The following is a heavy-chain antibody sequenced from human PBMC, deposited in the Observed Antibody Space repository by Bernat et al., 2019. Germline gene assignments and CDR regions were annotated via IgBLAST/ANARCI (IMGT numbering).Heavy chain of an antibody. Sequence: QVQLQESGPGLVKPSETLSLTCTVSGGSISSSSYYWGWIRQPPGKGLEWIGSIYYSGSTYYNPSLKSRVTISVDTSKNQFSLKLSSVTAADTAVYYCAGPDSSGFFDYWGQGTLVTVSS. J-gene: IGHJ4*02. V-gene: IGHV4-39*01. CDR2: IYYSGST. CDR3: AGPDSSGFFDY. CDR1: GGSISSSSYY. D-gene: IGHD6-19*01.